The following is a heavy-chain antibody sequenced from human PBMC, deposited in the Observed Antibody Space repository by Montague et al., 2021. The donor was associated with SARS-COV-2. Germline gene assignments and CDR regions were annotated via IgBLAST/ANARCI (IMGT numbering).Heavy chain of an antibody. CDR3: VGAPNEYYFDY. Sequence: SETLSLTCDVYGGSFSRYFWSWIRPPPGTGPDLIGHICPTGSTRYNPSLDSRVTISLDTSKSGLSLELTSVTVADTSIYFCVGAPNEYYFDYWGQGTPVSVSS. V-gene: IGHV4-34*01. CDR1: GGSFSRYF. D-gene: IGHD3-16*01. J-gene: IGHJ4*02. CDR2: ICPTGST.